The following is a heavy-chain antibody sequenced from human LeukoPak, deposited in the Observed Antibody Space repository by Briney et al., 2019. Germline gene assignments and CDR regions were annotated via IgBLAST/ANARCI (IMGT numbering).Heavy chain of an antibody. J-gene: IGHJ4*02. Sequence: GASVKVSCKASGGTFSSYAISWVRQAPGQGLEWMGGIIPIFGTANYAQKFQGRVTITADESTSTAYMELSSLRSEDTAVYYCARVGYSGYELDYWGQGTLVTVSS. CDR1: GGTFSSYA. D-gene: IGHD5-12*01. V-gene: IGHV1-69*13. CDR2: IIPIFGTA. CDR3: ARVGYSGYELDY.